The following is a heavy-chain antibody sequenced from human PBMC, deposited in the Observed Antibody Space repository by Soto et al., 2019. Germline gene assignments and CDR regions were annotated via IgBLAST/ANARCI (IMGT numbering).Heavy chain of an antibody. J-gene: IGHJ6*01. D-gene: IGHD2-2*01. V-gene: IGHV3-7*01. Sequence: PGGSLRLSCAASVFTFSSYWMSCVRQSPGKWLEWVANIKQDGSEKYYVDSVKGRFTISRDNAKNSLYLQMNSLRAEDTAVYYCARDRYCSSTSCKIYYYYGMDVWGQGTTVSVSS. CDR2: IKQDGSEK. CDR3: ARDRYCSSTSCKIYYYYGMDV. CDR1: VFTFSSYW.